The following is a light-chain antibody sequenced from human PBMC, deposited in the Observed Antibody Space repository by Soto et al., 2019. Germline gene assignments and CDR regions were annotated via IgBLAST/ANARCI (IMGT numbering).Light chain of an antibody. V-gene: IGKV2-30*02. CDR1: QSLVHRDGNTY. CDR2: YAS. J-gene: IGKJ2*01. Sequence: DVLMTQSPLSLPVNLGEPAAISCRSSQSLVHRDGNTYLSWFHQRPGQSPRLLIFYASKRDFGVPDRFSGSGSVSDFTLMISGVKTEDVGIYYCMPGTHWPTYTFGQGTNLEI. CDR3: MPGTHWPTYT.